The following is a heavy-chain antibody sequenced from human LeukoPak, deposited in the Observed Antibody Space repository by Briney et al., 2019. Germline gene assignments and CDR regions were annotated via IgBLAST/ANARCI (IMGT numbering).Heavy chain of an antibody. Sequence: YPSETLSLTCTVSGGSISSGGYSWSWIRQHPGKGLEWIGYIYYSGSTYYNPSLKSRVTISVDTSKNQFSLKLSSVTAADTAVYYCARDSDYYGMDVWGQGTTVTVSS. CDR1: GGSISSGGYS. J-gene: IGHJ6*02. D-gene: IGHD6-19*01. CDR3: ARDSDYYGMDV. V-gene: IGHV4-31*03. CDR2: IYYSGST.